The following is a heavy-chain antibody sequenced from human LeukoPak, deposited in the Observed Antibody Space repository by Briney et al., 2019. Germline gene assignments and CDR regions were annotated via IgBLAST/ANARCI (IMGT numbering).Heavy chain of an antibody. V-gene: IGHV4-39*01. CDR2: IYYSGSP. CDR1: GGSISSSGYY. Sequence: SDTLSLTCTVSGGSISSSGYYWGWIRQPPGKGLEWIGNIYYSGSPYYNPSLKSRVTISVDTSKNQFSLKLSSVTAADTAVYYCARTRDYGDYYFQYWGQGTLVTVSS. J-gene: IGHJ1*01. D-gene: IGHD4-17*01. CDR3: ARTRDYGDYYFQY.